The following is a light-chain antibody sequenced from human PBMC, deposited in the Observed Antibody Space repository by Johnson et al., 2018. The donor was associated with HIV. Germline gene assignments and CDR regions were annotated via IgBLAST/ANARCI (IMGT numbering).Light chain of an antibody. Sequence: QSVLTQPPSVSAAPGQKVTIYCSGSRSNTGRNYASWYQQLPGTAPKLLIYENNKRPSGIPDRFSGSKSGTSVPLGITGLQTGDEADYYCGTWDNSLTAGVFGSGTKVTVL. CDR3: GTWDNSLTAGV. V-gene: IGLV1-51*02. J-gene: IGLJ1*01. CDR2: ENN. CDR1: RSNTGRNY.